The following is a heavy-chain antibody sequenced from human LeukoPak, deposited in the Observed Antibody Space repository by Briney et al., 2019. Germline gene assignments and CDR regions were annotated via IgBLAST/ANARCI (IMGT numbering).Heavy chain of an antibody. Sequence: KAGGSLRLSCAASGFTFSNAWMNWVRQAPGKGLEWVGHIKSKTDGGSTDYAAPVKGRFTISRDDSKNTLFLQMNSLETEDTAVYYCTTPPYDDYGEGDYWGQGTLVTVSS. J-gene: IGHJ4*02. CDR3: TTPPYDDYGEGDY. D-gene: IGHD4-17*01. V-gene: IGHV3-15*01. CDR1: GFTFSNAW. CDR2: IKSKTDGGST.